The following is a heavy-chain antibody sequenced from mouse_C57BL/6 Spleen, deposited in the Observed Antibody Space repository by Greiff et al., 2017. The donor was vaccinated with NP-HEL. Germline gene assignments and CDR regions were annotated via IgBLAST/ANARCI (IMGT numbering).Heavy chain of an antibody. J-gene: IGHJ3*01. Sequence: VQLQQSGAELARPGASVKMSCKASGYTFTSYTMHWVIQRPGQGLEWIGYINPSSGYTKYNQKFKDKATLTADKSSSTAYMQLSSLTSEDSAVYYCARLEGFAYWGQGTLVTVSA. CDR3: ARLEGFAY. CDR2: INPSSGYT. CDR1: GYTFTSYT. V-gene: IGHV1-4*01.